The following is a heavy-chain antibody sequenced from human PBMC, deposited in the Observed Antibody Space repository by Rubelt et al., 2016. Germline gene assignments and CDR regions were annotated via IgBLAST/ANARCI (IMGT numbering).Heavy chain of an antibody. V-gene: IGHV4-59*08. CDR2: IFYSGSQ. J-gene: IGHJ5*02. Sequence: QVQLQASGPGLVKPSETLSLTCTVSGGSMNGYYYSWVRQPPGKGLEWIAYIFYSGSQSSNPSLKSRVTISVATSRNQVSLNRNSVPAADTAVYYCARHATTDRSLDPWGQGTLVSVSS. D-gene: IGHD4-11*01. CDR1: GGSMNGYY. CDR3: ARHATTDRSLDP.